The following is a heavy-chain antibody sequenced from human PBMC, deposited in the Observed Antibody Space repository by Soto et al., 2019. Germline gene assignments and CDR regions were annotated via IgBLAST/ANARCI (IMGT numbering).Heavy chain of an antibody. J-gene: IGHJ6*02. D-gene: IGHD1-26*01. Sequence: PVGSLRLSCAASGFTFTSYAVTWVRQAPGKGLEWVSGISDSGSTTYYADSVKGRFTISRDNSKNTLYLQMSSLRADDTAVYYCAKVSLGAATITDYYYYGLDVWGQGTTVTVSS. CDR1: GFTFTSYA. CDR2: ISDSGSTT. CDR3: AKVSLGAATITDYYYYGLDV. V-gene: IGHV3-23*01.